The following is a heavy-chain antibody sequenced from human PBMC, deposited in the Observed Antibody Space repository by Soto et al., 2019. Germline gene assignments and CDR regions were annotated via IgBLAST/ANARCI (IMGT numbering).Heavy chain of an antibody. CDR1: GGSISSYY. D-gene: IGHD5-18*01. CDR3: ARLVWSYGTWFDP. CDR2: IYYSGST. V-gene: IGHV4-59*08. Sequence: PSETLSLTCTVSGGSISSYYWSWIRQPPGKGLEWIGYIYYSGSTNYNPSLKSRVTISVDTSKNQFSLELSSVTAADTAVYYCARLVWSYGTWFDPWGQGTLVTVSS. J-gene: IGHJ5*02.